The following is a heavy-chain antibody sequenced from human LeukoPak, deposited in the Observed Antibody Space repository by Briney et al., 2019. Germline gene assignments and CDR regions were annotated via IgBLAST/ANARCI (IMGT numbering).Heavy chain of an antibody. D-gene: IGHD6-13*01. CDR3: AKDGRVEQQLYYFDY. CDR1: GFSFSSYA. J-gene: IGHJ4*02. CDR2: ISGSGGNT. Sequence: PGGSLRLSCAASGFSFSSYAMSWVRQAPGKGLEWVSIISGSGGNTYYADSVKGRFTISRDNSKNALYLQMNRLRAEDTAIYYCAKDGRVEQQLYYFDYWGQGTLVTVSS. V-gene: IGHV3-23*01.